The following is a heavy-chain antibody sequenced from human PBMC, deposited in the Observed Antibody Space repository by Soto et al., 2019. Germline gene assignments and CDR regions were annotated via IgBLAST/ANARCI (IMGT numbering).Heavy chain of an antibody. Sequence: EGQLVESEGGLVQRGGSLRLSCAASGFTFNYYWMHWVRQAPGQGLVWVSHIHSGGSTTTYADSVKGRFTISRDNAKNTLYLQMNSLRAEDTAVYYCVRGDKGGFDLWGQGTTVTVSS. CDR3: VRGDKGGFDL. CDR2: IHSGGSTT. D-gene: IGHD2-21*02. V-gene: IGHV3-74*01. CDR1: GFTFNYYW. J-gene: IGHJ3*01.